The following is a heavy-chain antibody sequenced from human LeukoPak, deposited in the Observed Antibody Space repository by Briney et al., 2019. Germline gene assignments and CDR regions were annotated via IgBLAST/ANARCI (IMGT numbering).Heavy chain of an antibody. J-gene: IGHJ6*03. CDR3: ARGAPDLWSGYPNPYYYYMDV. D-gene: IGHD3-3*01. V-gene: IGHV1-69*05. CDR2: IIPIFGTA. CDR1: GGTFSSYA. Sequence: ASVKVSCKASGGTFSSYAISWVRQAPGQGLEWMGGIIPIFGTANYAQKFQGRVTITTDESTSTAYMELSSLRSEDTAVYYCARGAPDLWSGYPNPYYYYMDVWGKGTTVTVSS.